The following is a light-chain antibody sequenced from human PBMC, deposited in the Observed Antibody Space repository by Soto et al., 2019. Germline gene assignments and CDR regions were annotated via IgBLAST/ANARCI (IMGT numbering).Light chain of an antibody. J-gene: IGKJ4*01. CDR3: QQRSNWPRAT. Sequence: EIVLTQSPATLSLSPGERATLSCRASQSVSSYLAWYQQKPGQAPRLLIYDASNRATGIPARFSGSGSGTYFTLTISSLEPEDFAVYYCQQRSNWPRATFGGGTEVEIK. V-gene: IGKV3-11*01. CDR2: DAS. CDR1: QSVSSY.